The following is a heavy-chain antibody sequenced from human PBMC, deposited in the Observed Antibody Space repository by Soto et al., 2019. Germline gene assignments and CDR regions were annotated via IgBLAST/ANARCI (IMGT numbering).Heavy chain of an antibody. CDR2: ISYDGSNE. J-gene: IGHJ1*01. CDR3: AKGEPYYYDSSGYYAYFQH. Sequence: QVQLVESGGGVVQPGRSLRLSCAASGFTFSIYGMHWVRQAPGKGLEWVAVISYDGSNEYYADSVKGRFTISRDNSKNPLYLQMNSLRDEDTAVYYCAKGEPYYYDSSGYYAYFQHWGQGTLVTVSS. CDR1: GFTFSIYG. D-gene: IGHD3-22*01. V-gene: IGHV3-30*18.